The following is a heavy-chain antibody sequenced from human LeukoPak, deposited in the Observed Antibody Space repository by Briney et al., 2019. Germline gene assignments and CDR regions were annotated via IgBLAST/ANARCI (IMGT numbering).Heavy chain of an antibody. J-gene: IGHJ4*02. Sequence: GGSLRLSCAASGFTFSNAWMSWVRQAPGKGLEWVGRIKSKTDGWTTDYAAPVKGRFTISRDDSKNTLCLQMNSLKTEDTAVYYCTTAGYSGYDFFGLPDYWGQGTLVTVSS. CDR2: IKSKTDGWTT. V-gene: IGHV3-15*01. CDR3: TTAGYSGYDFFGLPDY. CDR1: GFTFSNAW. D-gene: IGHD5-12*01.